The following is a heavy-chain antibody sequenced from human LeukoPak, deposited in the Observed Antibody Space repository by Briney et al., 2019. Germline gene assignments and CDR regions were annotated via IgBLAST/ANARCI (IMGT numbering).Heavy chain of an antibody. CDR2: ISYDGSNK. D-gene: IGHD1-1*01. Sequence: GGSLRLSRAASGFTFSSYGMHWVRQAPDKGLEWVAVISYDGSNKYYADSVKGRFTISRDNSKNTLYLQMNSLRAEDTAVYYCAKGTLWENNFDYWGQGTLVTVSS. CDR3: AKGTLWENNFDY. V-gene: IGHV3-30*18. J-gene: IGHJ4*02. CDR1: GFTFSSYG.